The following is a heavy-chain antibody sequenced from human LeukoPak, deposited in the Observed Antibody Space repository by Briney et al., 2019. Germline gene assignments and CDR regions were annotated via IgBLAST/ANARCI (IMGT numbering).Heavy chain of an antibody. V-gene: IGHV3-9*01. J-gene: IGHJ4*02. Sequence: GGSLRLSCAASGFTFDDYAMHWVRQAPGKGLEWVSGISWNRGSIGYADSVKGRFTISRDNAKNSLYLQMNSLRAEDTALYYCAKDRKYDFWSGYLDYWGQGTLVTVSS. CDR3: AKDRKYDFWSGYLDY. CDR2: ISWNRGSI. CDR1: GFTFDDYA. D-gene: IGHD3-3*01.